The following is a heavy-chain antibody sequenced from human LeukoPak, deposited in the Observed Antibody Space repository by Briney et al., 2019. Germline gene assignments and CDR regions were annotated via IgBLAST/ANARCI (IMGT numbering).Heavy chain of an antibody. V-gene: IGHV3-30*18. CDR1: GFTFSSYG. Sequence: PGRSLRLSCAAYGFTFSSYGMHWVRQAPGKGLEWVAVIPYDGSNKYYADSVKGRFTISRDNSKNTLYLQMNSLRAEDTAVYYCAKDQYSSSWNQIDYWGQGTLVTVSS. D-gene: IGHD6-13*01. J-gene: IGHJ4*02. CDR3: AKDQYSSSWNQIDY. CDR2: IPYDGSNK.